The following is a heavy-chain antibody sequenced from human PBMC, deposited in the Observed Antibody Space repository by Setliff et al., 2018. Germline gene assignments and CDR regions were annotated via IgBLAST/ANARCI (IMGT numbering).Heavy chain of an antibody. Sequence: SETLSLTCAVSGASINSGTYYWSWIRQPAGKGLEWVGRLHTSGSTTYNPSLQSRVTISVDTSKNHFSLNLTSVTAADTAMYYCAGTPALGTSWLSPFDYWGQGTLVTVSS. CDR1: GASINSGTYY. V-gene: IGHV4-61*02. CDR3: AGTPALGTSWLSPFDY. CDR2: LHTSGST. D-gene: IGHD5-12*01. J-gene: IGHJ4*02.